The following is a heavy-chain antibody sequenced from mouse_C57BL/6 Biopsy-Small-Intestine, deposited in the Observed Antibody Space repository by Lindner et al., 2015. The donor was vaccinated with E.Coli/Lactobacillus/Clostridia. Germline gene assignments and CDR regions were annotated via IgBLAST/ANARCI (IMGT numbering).Heavy chain of an antibody. V-gene: IGHV10-1*01. CDR3: VREGGAY. CDR1: GFSFNTYA. CDR2: IRSKSNNYAT. Sequence: VQLQESGGGLVQPGGSLSLSCAASGFSFNTYAMNWVRQAPGKGLEWVARIRSKSNNYATYYADSVKDRFTISRDDSESMLYLQMNNLKTEDSAMYYCVREGGAYWGQGTLVTVSA. J-gene: IGHJ3*01.